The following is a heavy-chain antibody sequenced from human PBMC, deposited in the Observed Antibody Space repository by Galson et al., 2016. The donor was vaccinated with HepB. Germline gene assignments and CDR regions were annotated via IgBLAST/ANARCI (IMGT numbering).Heavy chain of an antibody. D-gene: IGHD2/OR15-2a*01. CDR2: VSAGDYT. J-gene: IGHJ3*01. CDR1: GFTFSSYA. V-gene: IGHV3-23*01. CDR3: ARDKFYPNDVFDV. Sequence: SLRLSCAASGFTFSSYAMSWVRQAPGKGLEWVSAVSAGDYTWHADSVRGRLTISRDTSNNTLYLQMNSLRAEDTSLYYCARDKFYPNDVFDVWGQGTMVTVSS.